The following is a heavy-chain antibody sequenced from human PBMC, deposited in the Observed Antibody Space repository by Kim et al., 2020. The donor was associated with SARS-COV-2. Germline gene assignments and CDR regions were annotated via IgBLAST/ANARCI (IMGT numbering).Heavy chain of an antibody. V-gene: IGHV3-64*01. Sequence: GGSLRLSCAASGFTFSSYAMHWFRQAPRKGQEYVSALSSNGGSTYYSNSVKGRFTISRDNSKNTLYLQMGSLGAEDMAVYYCAGGGWLGATHFFDYWGQGTLVTVSS. CDR2: LSSNGGST. D-gene: IGHD1-26*01. J-gene: IGHJ4*02. CDR3: AGGGWLGATHFFDY. CDR1: GFTFSSYA.